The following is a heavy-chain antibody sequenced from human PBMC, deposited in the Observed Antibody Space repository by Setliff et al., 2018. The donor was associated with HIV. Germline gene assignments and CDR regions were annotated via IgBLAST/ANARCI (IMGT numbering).Heavy chain of an antibody. V-gene: IGHV3-21*01. D-gene: IGHD4-4*01. CDR1: GFTFSNAW. CDR2: ISGSSSYF. CDR3: ARDIRAGNYPPYSYYFYMDV. J-gene: IGHJ6*03. Sequence: GGSLRLSCAASGFTFSNAWMNWVRQAPGKGLEWVSSISGSSSYFKYADSVKGRFTVSRDNAKKLVFLQVNSLRAEYTAVYYCARDIRAGNYPPYSYYFYMDVWGKGTTVTVSS.